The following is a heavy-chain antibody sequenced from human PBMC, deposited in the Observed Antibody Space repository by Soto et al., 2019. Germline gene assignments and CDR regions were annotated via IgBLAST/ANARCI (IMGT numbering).Heavy chain of an antibody. V-gene: IGHV3-30-3*01. CDR2: ISYDGSNK. CDR1: GFTFSSYA. CDR3: ARDRAAAGKTATYFDY. J-gene: IGHJ4*02. Sequence: GGSLRLSCAASGFTFSSYAMHWVRQTPGKGLEWVAVISYDGSNKYYADSVKGRFTISRDNSKNTLYLQMNSLRAEDTAVYYCARDRAAAGKTATYFDYWGQGTLVTVSS. D-gene: IGHD6-13*01.